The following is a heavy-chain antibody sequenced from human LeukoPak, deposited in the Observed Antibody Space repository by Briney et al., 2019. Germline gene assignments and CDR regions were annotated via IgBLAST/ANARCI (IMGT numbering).Heavy chain of an antibody. CDR2: ISSSRSTI. V-gene: IGHV3-48*02. D-gene: IGHD6-6*01. CDR3: ARGVYSSSAGAFDI. CDR1: GFTFSSYS. J-gene: IGHJ3*02. Sequence: GGSLRLSCAASGFTFSSYSMNWVRQAPGKGLEWVSYISSSRSTIYYADSVKGRFTISRDNAKNSLYLQTNSLRDEDTAVYYCARGVYSSSAGAFDIWGQGTVVTVSS.